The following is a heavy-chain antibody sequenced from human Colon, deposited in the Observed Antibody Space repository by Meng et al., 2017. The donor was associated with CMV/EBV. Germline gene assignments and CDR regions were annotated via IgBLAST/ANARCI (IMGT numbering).Heavy chain of an antibody. D-gene: IGHD3-3*01. V-gene: IGHV3-30*02. J-gene: IGHJ4*02. CDR1: GFTFSSYV. CDR2: IRYDGNNP. CDR3: ARDQGMFGVVTPLGY. Sequence: GESLRLSCAASGFTFSSYVMHWVRQAPGKGLEWVALIRYDGNNPFYADSVKGRFTISRDNSKNTLYLQMNSLTGEDTAVYYCARDQGMFGVVTPLGYWGQGTLVTVSS.